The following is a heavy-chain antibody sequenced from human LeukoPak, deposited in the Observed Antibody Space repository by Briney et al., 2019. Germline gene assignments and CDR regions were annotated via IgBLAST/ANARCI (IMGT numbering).Heavy chain of an antibody. CDR3: AKDLSWGGYNL. CDR1: GFTFSSYA. Sequence: GGSLRLSCAASGFTFSSYAMSWVRQAPGKGLEWVAVIWYDGSNKYYADSVKGRFTISRDNSKNTLYLQMNSLRAEDTAVYYCAKDLSWGGYNLWGQGTLVTVSS. J-gene: IGHJ4*02. V-gene: IGHV3-33*06. CDR2: IWYDGSNK. D-gene: IGHD5-24*01.